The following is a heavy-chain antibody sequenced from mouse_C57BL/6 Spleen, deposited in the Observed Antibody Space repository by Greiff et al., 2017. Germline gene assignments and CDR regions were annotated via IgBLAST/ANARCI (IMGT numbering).Heavy chain of an antibody. Sequence: QVQLQQPGAELVRPGSSVKLSCKASGYTFTSYWMDWVKPRPGQGLEWIGNIYPSDSETHYNQKFKDKATLTVDKSSSTAYMQLSSLTSEDSAVYYCARNGYSPYYAMDYWGQGTSVTVSS. D-gene: IGHD2-3*01. V-gene: IGHV1-61*01. CDR3: ARNGYSPYYAMDY. CDR1: GYTFTSYW. J-gene: IGHJ4*01. CDR2: IYPSDSET.